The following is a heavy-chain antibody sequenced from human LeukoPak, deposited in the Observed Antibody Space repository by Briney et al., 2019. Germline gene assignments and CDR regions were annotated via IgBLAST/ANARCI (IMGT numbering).Heavy chain of an antibody. V-gene: IGHV3-48*02. J-gene: IGHJ6*02. CDR3: ARDVGRGDGMDV. CDR1: GFTFSTYS. Sequence: PGGSLRLSCAASGFTFSTYSMSWVRQAPGKGLEWVSYISSSSDSIYYADSVKGRFTISRDNAKNSLYLQMNSLRDEDTALYYCARDVGRGDGMDVWGQGTTVTVSS. CDR2: ISSSSDSI.